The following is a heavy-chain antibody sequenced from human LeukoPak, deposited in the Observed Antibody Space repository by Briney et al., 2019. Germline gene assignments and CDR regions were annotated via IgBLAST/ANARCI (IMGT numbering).Heavy chain of an antibody. Sequence: AGGSLRLSCAASGLTFSSYWMSWVRQAPGKGLEWVGNIKEDGSEKYYVDSVKGRFTISRDNAKNSLYLQMNSLRAEDTAVYYCAREITWEVTPIWGQGTMVTVSS. D-gene: IGHD3-16*01. CDR3: AREITWEVTPI. CDR1: GLTFSSYW. CDR2: IKEDGSEK. V-gene: IGHV3-7*01. J-gene: IGHJ3*02.